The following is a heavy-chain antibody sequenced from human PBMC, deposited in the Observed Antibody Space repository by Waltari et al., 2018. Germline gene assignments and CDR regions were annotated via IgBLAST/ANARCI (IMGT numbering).Heavy chain of an antibody. CDR1: GYSISSGYY. D-gene: IGHD3-10*01. Sequence: QVQLQESGPGLVKPSETLSLTCAVSGYSISSGYYWGWIRQPPGKGLEWIGMIYHSGSTYYNPSLKSRVTISVDTSKNQFSLKLSSVTAADTAVYYCARGRVITMVRGVIWVLDPWGQGTLVTVSS. V-gene: IGHV4-38-2*01. CDR3: ARGRVITMVRGVIWVLDP. CDR2: IYHSGST. J-gene: IGHJ5*02.